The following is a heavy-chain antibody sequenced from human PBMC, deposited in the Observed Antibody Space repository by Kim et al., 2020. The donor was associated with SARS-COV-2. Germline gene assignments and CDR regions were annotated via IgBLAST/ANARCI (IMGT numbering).Heavy chain of an antibody. V-gene: IGHV4-59*13. CDR1: GGSISSDY. J-gene: IGHJ5*02. D-gene: IGHD3-9*01. CDR2: IYYSGST. Sequence: SETLSLTCIVSGGSISSDYWSWIRQPPGKGLESIGYIYYSGSTNYNPSLKSRVTISVDASKKQFSLRLNSVTAADTAVYYCANLTGYYGRRFDPWGQGTLVIVSS. CDR3: ANLTGYYGRRFDP.